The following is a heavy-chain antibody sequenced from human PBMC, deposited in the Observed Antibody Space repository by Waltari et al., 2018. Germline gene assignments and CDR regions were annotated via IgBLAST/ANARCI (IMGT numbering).Heavy chain of an antibody. CDR2: IYHSGST. D-gene: IGHD3-3*01. CDR1: GYSISSGYY. V-gene: IGHV4-38-2*01. J-gene: IGHJ4*02. Sequence: QVQLQESGPGLVKPSETPSLTCAVSGYSISSGYYWGWIRQPPGKGLEWIGSIYHSGSTYYNPSLKSRVTISVDTSKNQFSLKLSSVTAADTAVYYCARHRGIFGVVIIGWGQGTLVTVSS. CDR3: ARHRGIFGVVIIG.